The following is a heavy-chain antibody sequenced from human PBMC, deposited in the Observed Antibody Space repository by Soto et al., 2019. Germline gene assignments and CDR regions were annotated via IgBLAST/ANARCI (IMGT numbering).Heavy chain of an antibody. J-gene: IGHJ6*03. V-gene: IGHV3-23*01. CDR1: GFTFSSYA. Sequence: GGSLRLSCAASGFTFSSYAMSWVRQAPGKGLEWVSAISGSGGSTYYADSVKGRFTISRDNSKNTLYLQMNSLRAEDTAVYYCAKDRDIVAKPPRPMDVWGKGTTVTVSS. CDR3: AKDRDIVAKPPRPMDV. D-gene: IGHD5-12*01. CDR2: ISGSGGST.